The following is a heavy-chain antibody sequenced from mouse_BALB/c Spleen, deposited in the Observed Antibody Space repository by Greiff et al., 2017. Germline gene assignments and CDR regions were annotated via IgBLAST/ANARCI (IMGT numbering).Heavy chain of an antibody. CDR1: GFSLTGYG. CDR2: IWGDGST. D-gene: IGHD2-4*01. J-gene: IGHJ4*01. V-gene: IGHV2-6-7*01. CDR3: ARPPIYYDYDGGYAMDY. Sequence: QVQLKESGPGLVAPSQSLSITCTVSGFSLTGYGVNWVRQPPGKGLEWLGMIWGDGSTDYNSALKSRLSISKDNSKSQVFLKMNSLQTDDTARYYCARPPIYYDYDGGYAMDYWGQGTSVTVSS.